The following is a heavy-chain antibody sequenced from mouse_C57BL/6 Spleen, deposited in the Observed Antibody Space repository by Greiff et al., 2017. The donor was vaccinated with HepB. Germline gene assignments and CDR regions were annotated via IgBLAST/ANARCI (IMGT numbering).Heavy chain of an antibody. D-gene: IGHD2-2*01. CDR1: GFSFNTYA. CDR2: IRSKSNNYAT. J-gene: IGHJ4*01. CDR3: VRLPMVTTGGYAMDY. V-gene: IGHV10-1*01. Sequence: DVMLVESGGGLVQPKGSLKLSCAASGFSFNTYAMNWVRQAPGKGLEWVARIRSKSNNYATYYADSVKDRFTISRDDSESMLYLQMNNLKTEDTAMYYCVRLPMVTTGGYAMDYWGQGTSVTVSS.